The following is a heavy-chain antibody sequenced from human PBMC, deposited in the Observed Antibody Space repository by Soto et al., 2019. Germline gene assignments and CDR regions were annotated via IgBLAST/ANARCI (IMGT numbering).Heavy chain of an antibody. CDR3: ARVPPPAASPDYYYYGMDV. J-gene: IGHJ6*02. D-gene: IGHD2-2*01. V-gene: IGHV1-69*13. CDR1: GGTFSSYA. CDR2: IIPIFGTA. Sequence: EASVKVSCKASGGTFSSYAISWVRQAPGQGLEWMGGIIPIFGTANYAQKFQGRVTITADESTSTAYMELSSLRSEDTAVYYCARVPPPAASPDYYYYGMDVWGQGTTVTVS.